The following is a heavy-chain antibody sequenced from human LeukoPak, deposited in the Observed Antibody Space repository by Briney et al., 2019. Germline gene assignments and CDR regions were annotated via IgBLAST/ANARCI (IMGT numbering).Heavy chain of an antibody. D-gene: IGHD3-3*02. J-gene: IGHJ5*02. CDR2: IYYSGSA. CDR3: ARAFLLVRFDP. Sequence: SETLSLTCTVSGDSISGGDYYWSWIRQPPGKGLEWIGYIYYSGSAYFNPSLKSRLSMSVDTSKNQFSLKLSSVTAADTGIYYCARAFLLVRFDPWGQGTLVTVSS. V-gene: IGHV4-30-4*01. CDR1: GDSISGGDYY.